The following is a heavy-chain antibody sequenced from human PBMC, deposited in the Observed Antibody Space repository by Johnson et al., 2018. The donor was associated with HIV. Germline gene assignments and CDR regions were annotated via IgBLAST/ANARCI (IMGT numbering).Heavy chain of an antibody. D-gene: IGHD3-22*01. V-gene: IGHV3-11*04. J-gene: IGHJ3*02. CDR3: ARDRGYWDAFDI. CDR2: ISSSGTTV. CDR1: GFTFSDYY. Sequence: VESGGGLVKPGGSLRLSCAASGFTFSDYYMSWIRQTPGKGLEWVSYISSSGTTVYNADSVKGRFSISRDNAKQSLYLQMNSLRAEDTAVYYCARDRGYWDAFDIWGQGTMVTVSS.